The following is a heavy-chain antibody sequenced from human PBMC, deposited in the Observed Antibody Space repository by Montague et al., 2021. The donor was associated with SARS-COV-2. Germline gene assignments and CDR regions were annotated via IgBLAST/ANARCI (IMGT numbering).Heavy chain of an antibody. CDR3: ARFTVDHDMAFDY. V-gene: IGHV4-61*02. CDR1: GDSISSRNYY. CDR2: IYTSGST. Sequence: TLSLTCTVSGDSISSRNYYWSWIRQPAGKGLECIGRIYTSGSTDYNPSLRSRVTMSVDTSQNQFSLRVTFVTAADTAVYFCARFTVDHDMAFDYWGQGTLVTVAP. D-gene: IGHD4-23*01. J-gene: IGHJ4*02.